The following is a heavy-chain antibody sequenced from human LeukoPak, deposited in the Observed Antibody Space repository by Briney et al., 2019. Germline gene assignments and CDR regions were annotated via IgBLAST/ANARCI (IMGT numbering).Heavy chain of an antibody. CDR1: GGSMTNLY. V-gene: IGHV4-59*01. CDR2: IYDSGST. Sequence: SETLSLTCSVSGGSMTNLYWTWIRQPPGKGLGWIGDIYDSGSTRYNTSLESRVTISVDTSKNQFSLKLSSVTAADTAVYYCAKGGSTNFYYGDVWGQGTTVTVSS. CDR3: AKGGSTNFYYGDV. D-gene: IGHD2/OR15-2a*01. J-gene: IGHJ6*02.